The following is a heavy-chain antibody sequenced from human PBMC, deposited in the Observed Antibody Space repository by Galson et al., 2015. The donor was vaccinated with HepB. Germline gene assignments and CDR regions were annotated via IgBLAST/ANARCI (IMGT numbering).Heavy chain of an antibody. Sequence: PLRLSSAAPAFTYRNSPMHGVPQAPGEGLHSGALISYDGTNKYYADSVNHRFTISRDNSKNTLYLQMNSLRAEDTAVYYCARDQGSCGGDCYQGGRFRADWYFDLWGRGTLVTVSS. CDR3: ARDQGSCGGDCYQGGRFRADWYFDL. CDR2: ISYDGTNK. D-gene: IGHD2-21*02. CDR1: AFTYRNSP. V-gene: IGHV3-30-3*01. J-gene: IGHJ2*01.